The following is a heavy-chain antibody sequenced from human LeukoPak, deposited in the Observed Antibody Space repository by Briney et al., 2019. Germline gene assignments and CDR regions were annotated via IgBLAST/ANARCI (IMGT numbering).Heavy chain of an antibody. D-gene: IGHD4-17*01. Sequence: GRSLRLSCVASGFTFDGYAIHWVRQVPGKGLEWVSGISWNSGSIDYADSVKGRFTISRDNAQKSLFLQMDSLRSEDTAFYYCVKEETTVTTIGYFDVWGRGTLVTVSS. V-gene: IGHV3-9*01. CDR1: GFTFDGYA. CDR3: VKEETTVTTIGYFDV. J-gene: IGHJ2*01. CDR2: ISWNSGSI.